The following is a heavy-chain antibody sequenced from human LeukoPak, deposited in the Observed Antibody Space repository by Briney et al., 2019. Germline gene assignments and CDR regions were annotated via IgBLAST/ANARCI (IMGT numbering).Heavy chain of an antibody. J-gene: IGHJ6*02. Sequence: SVKVSCKASGGTFSSYVISWVRQAPGQGLEWMGGTIPNYGTANYAQKFQGRVTITADEPTSTAYMELSSLRSEDTAIYYCASEIGLSSSGWYERMRKRNGLDVWGQGTTVTVSS. D-gene: IGHD6-19*01. CDR1: GGTFSSYV. V-gene: IGHV1-69*13. CDR3: ASEIGLSSSGWYERMRKRNGLDV. CDR2: TIPNYGTA.